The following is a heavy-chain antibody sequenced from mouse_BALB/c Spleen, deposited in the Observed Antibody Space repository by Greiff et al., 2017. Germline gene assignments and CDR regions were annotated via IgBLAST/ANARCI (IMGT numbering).Heavy chain of an antibody. CDR3: TRDGYGNYGLDY. CDR1: GYTFTSYY. V-gene: IGHV1S81*02. D-gene: IGHD2-10*02. J-gene: IGHJ2*01. CDR2: INPSNGGT. Sequence: QVQLQQSGAELVKPGASVTLSCKASGYTFTSYYMYWVKQRPGQGLEWIGEINPSNGGTNFNEKFKSKATLTVDKSSSTAYMQLSSLTSEDSAVYYCTRDGYGNYGLDYWGQGTTLTVSS.